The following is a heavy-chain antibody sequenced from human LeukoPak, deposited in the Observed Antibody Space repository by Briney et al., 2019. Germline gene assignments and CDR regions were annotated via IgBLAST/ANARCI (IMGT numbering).Heavy chain of an antibody. J-gene: IGHJ4*02. CDR1: GGSFSGYY. D-gene: IGHD3-16*01. CDR2: INHSGST. V-gene: IGHV4-34*01. CDR3: ARGYVLDY. Sequence: SETLSLTCAVYGGSFSGYYWSWIRQPPGKGLEWIGEINHSGSTNYNPSLKGRVTISVDTSKNQFSLKLSSVTAADTAVYYCARGYVLDYWGQGTPVTVSS.